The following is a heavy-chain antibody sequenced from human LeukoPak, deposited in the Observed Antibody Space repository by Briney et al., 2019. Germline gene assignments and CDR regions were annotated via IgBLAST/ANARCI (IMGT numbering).Heavy chain of an antibody. CDR3: ARGPSDAFDI. J-gene: IGHJ3*02. V-gene: IGHV4-34*01. CDR1: GGSISSYY. CDR2: INHSGST. Sequence: PSETLSLTCTVSGGSISSYYWSWIRQPPGKGLEWIGEINHSGSTNYNPSLKSRVTISVDTSKNQFSLKLSSVTAADTAVYYCARGPSDAFDIWGQGTMVTVSS.